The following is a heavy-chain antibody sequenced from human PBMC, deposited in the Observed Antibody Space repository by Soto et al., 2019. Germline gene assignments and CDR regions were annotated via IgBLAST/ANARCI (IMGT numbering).Heavy chain of an antibody. CDR3: ARDLGGCSAGSCRYNWLDS. Sequence: QVQLVQSGAEVKKPGSSEKVSCKASGDTFTKYAISWVRQAPGQGLEWMGGISPFYGTAHYAEKFQDRVTIIADTSTRTADMELSSLRPEDTAVYYCARDLGGCSAGSCRYNWLDSWGQGTLVTVSS. CDR2: ISPFYGTA. J-gene: IGHJ5*01. D-gene: IGHD2-15*01. V-gene: IGHV1-69*06. CDR1: GDTFTKYA.